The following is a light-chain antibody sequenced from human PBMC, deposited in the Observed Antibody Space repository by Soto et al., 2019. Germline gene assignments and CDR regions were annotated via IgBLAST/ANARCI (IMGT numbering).Light chain of an antibody. CDR3: QSYDSSLSGYV. Sequence: VLTQPPSVSGAPGPRVTISCTGSSSNIGAGYDVHWYQQLPGTAPKLLIYGNSNRPSGVPDRFSGSKPGTSASLAITGLQGEDEADYYCQSYDSSLSGYVCGTGTKVTVL. V-gene: IGLV1-40*01. CDR1: SSNIGAGYD. J-gene: IGLJ1*01. CDR2: GNS.